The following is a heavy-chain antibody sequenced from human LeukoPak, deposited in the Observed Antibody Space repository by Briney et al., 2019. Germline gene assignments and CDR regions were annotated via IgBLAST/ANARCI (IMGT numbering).Heavy chain of an antibody. CDR2: IYYSGSS. CDR3: ASQAATTEEPFDF. D-gene: IGHD6-25*01. CDR1: GVSISSGGYY. Sequence: TSETLSLTCTVSGVSISSGGYYWSWIRQHPGKGLEWIGYIYYSGSSYYNPSLKSRIAISVDTSKNQFSLGLSSVTAADTAVYYCASQAATTEEPFDFWGQGTLVTVSS. V-gene: IGHV4-31*03. J-gene: IGHJ4*02.